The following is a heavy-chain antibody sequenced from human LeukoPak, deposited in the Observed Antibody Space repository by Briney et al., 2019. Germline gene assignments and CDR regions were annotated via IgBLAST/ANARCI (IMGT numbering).Heavy chain of an antibody. D-gene: IGHD3-3*01. CDR2: ISASGAGT. CDR1: GFTFSSYG. J-gene: IGHJ4*02. V-gene: IGHV3-23*01. Sequence: GGSLRLSCAASGFTFSSYGMTWVRQTPGRGLEWVSDISASGAGTFYADSVKGRFTISRDNSKNSLYLQVNSLRAEDMAVYYCAKYGVAAGQRPYYFDYWGQGTLVTVSS. CDR3: AKYGVAAGQRPYYFDY.